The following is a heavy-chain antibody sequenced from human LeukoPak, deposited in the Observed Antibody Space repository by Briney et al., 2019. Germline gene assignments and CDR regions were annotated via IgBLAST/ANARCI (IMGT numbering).Heavy chain of an antibody. CDR3: ARVLRSSSWYDSGWFDP. J-gene: IGHJ5*02. CDR2: IYYSGST. Sequence: SETLSLTCAVYGGSFSGYYWSWIRQPPGKGLEWIGYIYYSGSTNYNPSLKSRVTISVDTSKNQFSLKLSSVTAADTAVYYCARVLRSSSWYDSGWFDPWGQGTLVTVSS. V-gene: IGHV4-59*01. D-gene: IGHD6-13*01. CDR1: GGSFSGYY.